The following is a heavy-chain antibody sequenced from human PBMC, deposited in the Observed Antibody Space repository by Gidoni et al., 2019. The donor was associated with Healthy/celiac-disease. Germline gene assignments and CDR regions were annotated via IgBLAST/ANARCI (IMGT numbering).Heavy chain of an antibody. Sequence: QVQLQESGPGLVKPSQTLSLTCTVSGGSISSGCYYWSWIRQHPGKGLEWIGYIYYSGSTYYNPSPKSRVTISVDTSKNQFSLKLSSVTAADTAVYYCARVRTYYYGSGRGGYFDYWGQGTLVTVSS. CDR2: IYYSGST. CDR3: ARVRTYYYGSGRGGYFDY. CDR1: GGSISSGCYY. J-gene: IGHJ4*02. V-gene: IGHV4-31*03. D-gene: IGHD3-10*01.